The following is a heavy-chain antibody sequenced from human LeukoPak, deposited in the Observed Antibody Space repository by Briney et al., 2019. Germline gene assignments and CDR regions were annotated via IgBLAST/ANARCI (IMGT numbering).Heavy chain of an antibody. CDR1: GFTFSHYA. Sequence: TGGSLRLSCAASGFTFSHYAMYWVRQAPGKGLEWVALISYDGSEQHYADSVKGRFTISRDNAENSLYLQMNSLRAEDTALYYCARKRPNYFDYWGQGTLVTVSS. J-gene: IGHJ4*02. CDR3: ARKRPNYFDY. CDR2: ISYDGSEQ. V-gene: IGHV3-30*04.